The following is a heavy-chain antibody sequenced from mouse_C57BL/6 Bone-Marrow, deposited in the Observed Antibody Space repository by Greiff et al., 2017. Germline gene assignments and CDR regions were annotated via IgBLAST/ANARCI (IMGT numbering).Heavy chain of an antibody. Sequence: EVKLMASGGDLVKPGGSLKLSCAASGFTFSSYGMSWVRQTPDKRLEWVATISSGGSYTYYPDSVKGRFTISRDNAKNTLYLQMSSLKSEDTSIYYCARLIYDGYYDYFDYWGQGTTLTVSS. CDR1: GFTFSSYG. CDR3: ARLIYDGYYDYFDY. J-gene: IGHJ2*01. D-gene: IGHD2-3*01. V-gene: IGHV5-6*01. CDR2: ISSGGSYT.